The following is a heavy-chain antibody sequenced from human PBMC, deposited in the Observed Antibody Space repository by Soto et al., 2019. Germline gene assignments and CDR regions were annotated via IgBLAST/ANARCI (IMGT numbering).Heavy chain of an antibody. D-gene: IGHD2-15*01. CDR2: IIPILGIA. J-gene: IGHJ5*02. V-gene: IGHV1-69*04. Sequence: SVKVSCKASGGTFSSYTISWVRQAPGQGLEWMGRIIPILGIANYAQKFQGRVTITADKSTSTAYMELSSLRSEDTAVYYCAREGYCSGGSCYGWFDPWGQGTLVTVSS. CDR1: GGTFSSYT. CDR3: AREGYCSGGSCYGWFDP.